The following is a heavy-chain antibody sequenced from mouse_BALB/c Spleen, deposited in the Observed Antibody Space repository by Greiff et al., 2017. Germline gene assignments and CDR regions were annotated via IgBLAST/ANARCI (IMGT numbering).Heavy chain of an antibody. Sequence: DVMLVESGGGLVQPGGSLKLSCAASGFTFSSYGMSWVRQTPDKRLELVATINSNGGSTYYPDSVKGRFTISRDNAKNTLYLQMSSLKSEDTAMYYCARVGGYYPLDYWGQGTTLTVSS. CDR3: ARVGGYYPLDY. CDR2: INSNGGST. CDR1: GFTFSSYG. V-gene: IGHV5-6-3*01. J-gene: IGHJ2*01. D-gene: IGHD2-3*01.